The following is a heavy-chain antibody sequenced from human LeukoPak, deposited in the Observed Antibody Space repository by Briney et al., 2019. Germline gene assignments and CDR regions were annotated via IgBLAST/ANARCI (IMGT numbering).Heavy chain of an antibody. CDR1: GGTSNSHA. Sequence: SVKVSCKASGGTSNSHAISWVRQAPGQGLEWMGRILPNLGTTNRAQNFQDRVTLTADKSTNTAYMELTSLTSDDTAVYYCATTNDGGGYQWGDFFDFWGQGTLVTVSS. CDR3: ATTNDGGGYQWGDFFDF. D-gene: IGHD3-22*01. V-gene: IGHV1-69*04. J-gene: IGHJ4*02. CDR2: ILPNLGTT.